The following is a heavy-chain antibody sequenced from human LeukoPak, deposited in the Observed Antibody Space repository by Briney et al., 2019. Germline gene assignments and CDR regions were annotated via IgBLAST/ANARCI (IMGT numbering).Heavy chain of an antibody. CDR3: ARDYSGWYYFDY. D-gene: IGHD6-19*01. V-gene: IGHV4-59*01. J-gene: IGHJ4*02. Sequence: SETLSLTWTVSGGSISIYYWSWIRQPPGKGLEWIGYVYYSGSTKYNPSLKSRATISVDTSKNQFSLNLSSVTAADTAVYYCARDYSGWYYFDYWGQGTQVTVSS. CDR1: GGSISIYY. CDR2: VYYSGST.